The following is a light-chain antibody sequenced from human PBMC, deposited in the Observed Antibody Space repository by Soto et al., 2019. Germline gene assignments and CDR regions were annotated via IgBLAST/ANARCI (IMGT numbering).Light chain of an antibody. V-gene: IGLV1-44*01. CDR2: SND. Sequence: QLVLTQPPSASGTPGQRVTISCSGSSSNIGSNAVNWYQQLPGAAPKLLIYSNDQRPSGVPDRFSGSKSGTSASLAISGLQFEDEADYSCATWDDRLNGLVFGGGTKVTVL. CDR3: ATWDDRLNGLV. CDR1: SSNIGSNA. J-gene: IGLJ2*01.